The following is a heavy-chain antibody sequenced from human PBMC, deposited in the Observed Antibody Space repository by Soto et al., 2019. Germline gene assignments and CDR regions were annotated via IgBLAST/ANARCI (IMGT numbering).Heavy chain of an antibody. CDR2: ISGNGGST. CDR3: AKGSEFSNSYTLDFDF. J-gene: IGHJ4*02. Sequence: GGSLRLSCSASGFTFSSYAMHWVRQAPGRGLEWVSIISGNGGSTYYAASVKGRFTISRDNTKNTLYLQMDSLTAEDTAVYYCAKGSEFSNSYTLDFDFWGQGALVTVSS. CDR1: GFTFSSYA. V-gene: IGHV3-23*01. D-gene: IGHD6-6*01.